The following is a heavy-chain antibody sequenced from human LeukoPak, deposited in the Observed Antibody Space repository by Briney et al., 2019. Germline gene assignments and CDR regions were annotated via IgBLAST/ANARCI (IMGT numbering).Heavy chain of an antibody. D-gene: IGHD2-15*01. J-gene: IGHJ5*02. Sequence: PGGSLRLSCAAPGFTFSSYAMSWVRQAPGKGLEWVSSISSSSSYIYYADSVKGRFTISRDNAKNSLYLQMNSLRAEDTAVYYCASRSLVVVDTNWFDPWGQGTLVTVSS. CDR2: ISSSSSYI. CDR3: ASRSLVVVDTNWFDP. V-gene: IGHV3-21*01. CDR1: GFTFSSYA.